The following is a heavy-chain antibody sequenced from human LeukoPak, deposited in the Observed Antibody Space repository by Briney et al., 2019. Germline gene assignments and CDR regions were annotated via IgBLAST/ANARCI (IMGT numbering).Heavy chain of an antibody. J-gene: IGHJ4*02. V-gene: IGHV4-59*12. D-gene: IGHD6-13*01. Sequence: GSLRLSCAASGFIFSNYGIHWVRQAPGKGLEWIGYIYYSGSTNYNPSLKSRVTISVDTSKNQFSLKLSSVTAADTAVYYCARVLGVYRGYFDYWGQGTLVTVSS. CDR3: ARVLGVYRGYFDY. CDR2: IYYSGST. CDR1: GFIFSNYG.